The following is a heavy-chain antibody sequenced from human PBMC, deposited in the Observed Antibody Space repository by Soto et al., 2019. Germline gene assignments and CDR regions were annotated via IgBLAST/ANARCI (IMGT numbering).Heavy chain of an antibody. CDR1: GYTFTSYG. CDR2: ISAYNGNT. J-gene: IGHJ3*02. CDR3: ARDRIVVVTGPHLDAFDI. Sequence: ASVKVSCKASGYTFTSYGISWVRQAPGQGLEWMGWISAYNGNTNYAQKLQGRVTMTTDTSTSTAYMELRSLRSDDTAVYYCARDRIVVVTGPHLDAFDIWGQGTMVTVSS. V-gene: IGHV1-18*01. D-gene: IGHD3-22*01.